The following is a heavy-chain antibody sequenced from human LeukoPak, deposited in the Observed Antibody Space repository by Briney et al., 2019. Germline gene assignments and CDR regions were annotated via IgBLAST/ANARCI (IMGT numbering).Heavy chain of an antibody. D-gene: IGHD2-15*01. V-gene: IGHV3-7*01. Sequence: GGSLRLSCAASGFTFSSYWMSWVRQAPGKGLEWVANIKQDGSEKYYVDSVKGRFTISRDNAKNSLYLQMNSLRAEDTAAYYCARGKSYCSGGSCWAMAFDIWGQGTMVTVSS. CDR1: GFTFSSYW. CDR2: IKQDGSEK. CDR3: ARGKSYCSGGSCWAMAFDI. J-gene: IGHJ3*02.